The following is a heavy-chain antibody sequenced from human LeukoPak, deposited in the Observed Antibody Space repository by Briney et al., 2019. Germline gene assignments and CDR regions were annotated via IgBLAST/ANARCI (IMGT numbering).Heavy chain of an antibody. V-gene: IGHV3-64*03. Sequence: AGSLLLSCSASGFTFSTFSMHWVRQAPGKGPEYVSAISSTGGKTYYADSVKGRFTISRDNYKNTLYVQMSSLRGEDTAVYSCCVHRGGVVYWGQGTLVTVSS. D-gene: IGHD3-10*01. CDR2: ISSTGGKT. CDR1: GFTFSTFS. CDR3: CVHRGGVVY. J-gene: IGHJ4*02.